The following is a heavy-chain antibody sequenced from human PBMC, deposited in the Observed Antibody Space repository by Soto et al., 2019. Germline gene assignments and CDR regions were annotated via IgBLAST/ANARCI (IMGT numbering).Heavy chain of an antibody. D-gene: IGHD1-1*01. J-gene: IGHJ4*02. Sequence: LSLTCTVSGGSISSSSYYWGWIRQPPGKGLEWIGSIYYSGSTYYNPSLKSRVTISVDTSKNQFSLKLSSVTAADTAVYYCARHGKLDHTGYFDYWGQGTLVTVSS. CDR2: IYYSGST. CDR1: GGSISSSSYY. CDR3: ARHGKLDHTGYFDY. V-gene: IGHV4-39*01.